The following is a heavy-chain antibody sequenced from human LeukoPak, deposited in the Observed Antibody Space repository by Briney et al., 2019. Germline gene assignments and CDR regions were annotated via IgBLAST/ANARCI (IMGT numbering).Heavy chain of an antibody. J-gene: IGHJ4*02. CDR3: AREGPIYYYGSRSFDY. CDR1: GGSISSSSYY. D-gene: IGHD3-10*01. V-gene: IGHV4-39*07. CDR2: IYYSGST. Sequence: SETLSLTCTVSGGSISSSSYYWGWIRQPPGKGLEWIGSIYYSGSTYYNPSLKSRVTISVDTSKNQFSLKLSSVTAADTAVYYCAREGPIYYYGSRSFDYWGQGTLVTVSS.